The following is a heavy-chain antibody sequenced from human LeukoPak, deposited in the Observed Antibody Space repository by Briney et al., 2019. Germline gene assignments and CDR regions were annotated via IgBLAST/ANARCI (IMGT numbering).Heavy chain of an antibody. D-gene: IGHD1-26*01. CDR1: GYTFTGYY. Sequence: ASVKVSCKASGYTFTGYYMHWVRQAPGQGLEWMGWINPNSGGTNYAQKFQGRVTMTRDTSISAAYMELSRLRSDDTAVYYCASSLLTRNWFDPWGQGTLVTVSS. CDR2: INPNSGGT. V-gene: IGHV1-2*02. CDR3: ASSLLTRNWFDP. J-gene: IGHJ5*02.